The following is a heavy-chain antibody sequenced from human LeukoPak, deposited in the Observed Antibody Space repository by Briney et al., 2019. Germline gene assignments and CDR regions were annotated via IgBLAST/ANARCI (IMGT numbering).Heavy chain of an antibody. V-gene: IGHV1-2*02. J-gene: IGHJ3*02. D-gene: IGHD3-22*01. CDR3: ARVKMIVVTEAFDI. Sequence: ASVKVSCKASGYTFTGYYMHWVRQAPGQGLEWMGWINPNSGGTNYAQKLQGRVTMTTDTSTSTAYMELRSLRSDDTAVYYCARVKMIVVTEAFDIWGQGTMVTVSS. CDR2: INPNSGGT. CDR1: GYTFTGYY.